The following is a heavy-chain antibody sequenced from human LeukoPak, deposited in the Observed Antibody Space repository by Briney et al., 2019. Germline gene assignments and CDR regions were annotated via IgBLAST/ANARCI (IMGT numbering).Heavy chain of an antibody. J-gene: IGHJ4*02. CDR2: IYYSGNT. D-gene: IGHD3-10*01. CDR1: GGSISSYY. CDR3: ARVRTDWFGEIDY. V-gene: IGHV4-59*01. Sequence: SETLSLTCTVSGGSISSYYWSWLRQPPGKGLEWIGYIYYSGNTNYNPSLKSRVTISVDTSKTQFSLKLSSVTAADTAVYYCARVRTDWFGEIDYWGQGTLVTVSS.